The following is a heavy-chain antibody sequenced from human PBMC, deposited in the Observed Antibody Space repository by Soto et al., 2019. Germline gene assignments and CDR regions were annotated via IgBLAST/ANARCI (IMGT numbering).Heavy chain of an antibody. D-gene: IGHD1-1*01. CDR2: VYSDDNT. J-gene: IGHJ4*02. V-gene: IGHV3-53*01. Sequence: GGSLRLSCAASGFTVSSTYMSWVRQAPGKGLEGVSVVYSDDNTYYADSVKGRFTISRDNSKNTLYLQMNGLRTEDTAGYYFAPRQTGTTWVDYWGQGTLVTVSS. CDR3: APRQTGTTWVDY. CDR1: GFTVSSTY.